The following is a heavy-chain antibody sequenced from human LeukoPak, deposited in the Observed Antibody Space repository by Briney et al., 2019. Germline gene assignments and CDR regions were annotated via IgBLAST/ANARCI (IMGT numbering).Heavy chain of an antibody. CDR2: IYDSGST. CDR1: GGSFSSGGYY. V-gene: IGHV4-31*03. CDR3: ARGRSGGRAYDAFDI. J-gene: IGHJ3*02. D-gene: IGHD2-15*01. Sequence: SETLSLTCTVSGGSFSSGGYYWSWIRQHPGKGLEWIGYIYDSGSTYYNPSLKSRVIISVDTSKNQFSLKLSSVTAADTAVYYCARGRSGGRAYDAFDIWGQGTMVTVSS.